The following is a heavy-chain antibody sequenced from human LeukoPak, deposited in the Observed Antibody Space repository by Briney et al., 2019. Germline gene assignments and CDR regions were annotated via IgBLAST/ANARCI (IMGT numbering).Heavy chain of an antibody. CDR1: GFTFTSSA. CDR2: IVVGSGNT. Sequence: GASVKVSCKAFGFTFTSSAMQWVRQARGQRLEWIGWIVVGSGNTNYAQKFQERVTITRDMSTSTAYVELSSLRSEDTAVYYCAADQGSGWYVWGQGTLVTVSS. CDR3: AADQGSGWYV. D-gene: IGHD6-19*01. V-gene: IGHV1-58*02. J-gene: IGHJ4*02.